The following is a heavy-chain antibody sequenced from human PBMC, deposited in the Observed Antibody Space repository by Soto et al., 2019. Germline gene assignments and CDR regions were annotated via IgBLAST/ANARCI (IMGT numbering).Heavy chain of an antibody. D-gene: IGHD5-12*01. CDR1: GFTFSSYW. J-gene: IGHJ6*02. CDR2: INSDGSST. Sequence: GGSLRLSCAASGFTFSSYWMHWVRQAPGKGLVWVSRINSDGSSTSYADSVKGRFTISRDNAKNTLYLQMNSLRAEDTAVYYCARSDRDGYNYHYYYGMDVWGQGTTVTVSS. V-gene: IGHV3-74*01. CDR3: ARSDRDGYNYHYYYGMDV.